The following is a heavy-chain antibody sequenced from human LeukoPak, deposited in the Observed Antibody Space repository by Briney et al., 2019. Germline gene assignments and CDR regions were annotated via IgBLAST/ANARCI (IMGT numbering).Heavy chain of an antibody. CDR3: AKDSPPPPFTRGLSSNSFYS. CDR1: GFTFSNFA. CDR2: ITGGSGAK. V-gene: IGHV3-23*01. D-gene: IGHD2-2*01. Sequence: QTGGSLRVSCTASGFTFSNFAMSWVRQAPGKGLEWVSTITGGSGAKYYADSVKGRFTISRDNSKDTLYLQMYSLRAEDTAVYFRAKDSPPPPFTRGLSSNSFYSLGQGTLVAVSS. J-gene: IGHJ4*02.